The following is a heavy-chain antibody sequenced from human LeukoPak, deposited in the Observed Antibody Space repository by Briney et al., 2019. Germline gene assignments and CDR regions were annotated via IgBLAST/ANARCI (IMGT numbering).Heavy chain of an antibody. CDR1: GFTFSDYY. Sequence: GGSLRLSCAVSGFTFSDYYLSWIRQAPGKGLEWVSYISSSGSTIYYADSVKGRFTISRDNAKNTLYLQMNSLRAEDTSVYYCARDGVEFYNWFDPWGQRTLVTVSS. D-gene: IGHD2-21*01. V-gene: IGHV3-11*04. CDR3: ARDGVEFYNWFDP. J-gene: IGHJ5*02. CDR2: ISSSGSTI.